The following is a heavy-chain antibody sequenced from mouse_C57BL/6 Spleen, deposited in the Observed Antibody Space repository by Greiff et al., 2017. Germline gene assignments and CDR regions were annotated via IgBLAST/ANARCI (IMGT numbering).Heavy chain of an antibody. V-gene: IGHV3-6*01. CDR3: AREANWDTLFAD. J-gene: IGHJ3*01. CDR2: ISYDGSN. D-gene: IGHD4-1*01. Sequence: EVQLQQSGPGLVKPSQSLSLTCSVTGYSITSGYYWNWIRQFPGNKLEWMGYISYDGSNNYNPSLKNRISITRDTSKNQFFLKLNSVTTEDTATYYCAREANWDTLFADWGQGTLVTVSA. CDR1: GYSITSGYY.